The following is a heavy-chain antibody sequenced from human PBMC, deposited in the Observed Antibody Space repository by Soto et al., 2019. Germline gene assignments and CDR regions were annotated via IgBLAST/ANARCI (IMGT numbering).Heavy chain of an antibody. V-gene: IGHV6-1*01. CDR2: TYYRSRWYN. D-gene: IGHD1-7*01. CDR1: EGSGAGISGR. Sequence: EGSGAGISGRRNCIKMSPSRGLEWLARTYYRSRWYNDYAVSVRSRITVNPDTSKNQFSLQLTSVTPEDTAVYYCAGTTSHQWYYMDVWGKGTTVTVSS. J-gene: IGHJ6*03. CDR3: AGTTSHQWYYMDV.